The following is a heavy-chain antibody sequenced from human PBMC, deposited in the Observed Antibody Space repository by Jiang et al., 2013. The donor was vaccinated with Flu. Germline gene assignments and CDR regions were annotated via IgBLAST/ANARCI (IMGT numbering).Heavy chain of an antibody. CDR3: ARVIPXTYYYDSSGYYLGFDY. CDR2: IIPIFGTA. V-gene: IGHV1-69*01. CDR1: GGTFSSYA. Sequence: GAEVKKPGSSVKVSCKASGGTFSSYAISWVRQAPGQGLEWMGGIIPIFGTANYAQKFQGRVTITADESTSTAYMELSSLRSEDTAVYYCARVIPXTYYYDSSGYYLGFDYWGQGPWSPS. J-gene: IGHJ4*02. D-gene: IGHD3-22*01.